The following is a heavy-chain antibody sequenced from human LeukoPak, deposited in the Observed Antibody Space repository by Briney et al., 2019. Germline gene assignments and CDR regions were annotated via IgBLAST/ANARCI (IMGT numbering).Heavy chain of an antibody. CDR1: GYSLSSGYY. CDR3: ARGIVGATDFDY. Sequence: PSETLSLTCAVSGYSLSSGYYWGWIRQPPGKGLEWIGSIYHSGSIYYNPSLKSRVTISVDTSRNQFSLRLSSVTAADTAVYYCARGIVGATDFDYWGQGTLVTVSS. J-gene: IGHJ4*02. D-gene: IGHD1-26*01. CDR2: IYHSGSI. V-gene: IGHV4-38-2*01.